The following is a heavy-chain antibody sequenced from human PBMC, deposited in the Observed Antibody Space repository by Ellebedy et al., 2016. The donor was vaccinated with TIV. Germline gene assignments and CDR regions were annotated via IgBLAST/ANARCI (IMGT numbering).Heavy chain of an antibody. CDR2: IYPDDSDT. Sequence: KVSXKGSGYSFNDFWIGWVRQMPGKGLEWMGIIYPDDSDTKYSPSFQGQVTFSADKSINTAYLHWSSLRASDTAMYYCARNGGAAYGYAFWADNWGQGTLVTVSS. V-gene: IGHV5-51*01. J-gene: IGHJ4*02. CDR3: ARNGGAAYGYAFWADN. CDR1: GYSFNDFW. D-gene: IGHD5-18*01.